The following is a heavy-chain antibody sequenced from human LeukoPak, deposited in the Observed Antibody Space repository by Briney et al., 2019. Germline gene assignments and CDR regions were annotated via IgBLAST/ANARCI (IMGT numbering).Heavy chain of an antibody. Sequence: GGSLRLSCAASGFTFDDYGMSWVRQAPGKGLEWVSGINWNGGSTGYADSLKGRFTISRDNAKNSLYLQMNSLRAEDTALYYCARGYGSGEDGDYWGQGALVTVSS. CDR3: ARGYGSGEDGDY. CDR2: INWNGGST. D-gene: IGHD3-10*01. V-gene: IGHV3-20*04. CDR1: GFTFDDYG. J-gene: IGHJ4*02.